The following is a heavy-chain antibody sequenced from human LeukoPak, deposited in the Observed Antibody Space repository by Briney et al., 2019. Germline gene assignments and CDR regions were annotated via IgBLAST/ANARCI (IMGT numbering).Heavy chain of an antibody. J-gene: IGHJ4*02. CDR1: GYTFTSYD. V-gene: IGHV1-8*03. Sequence: ASVKVSCKASGYTFTSYDINWVRQAPGQGLEWMGWMNSNSGNTGYAQKFQGRLTITRITSISTAYMELSSLRSEDTAVYYCARGDLYFYGDPSAYWGQGTLVTVSS. D-gene: IGHD4-17*01. CDR3: ARGDLYFYGDPSAY. CDR2: MNSNSGNT.